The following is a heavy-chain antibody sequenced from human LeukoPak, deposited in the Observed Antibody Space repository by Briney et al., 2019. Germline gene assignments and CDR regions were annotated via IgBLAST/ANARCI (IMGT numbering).Heavy chain of an antibody. CDR2: IYYSGST. Sequence: KPSETLSLTCTVSGGSISSYYWSWIRQPPGKGLEWIGYIYYSGSTNYNPSLKSRVTISVDTSKNQFSLKLSSVTAADTAVYYCARLAPLYCSGALCYHPLDYWGQGILVTVSS. CDR1: GGSISSYY. J-gene: IGHJ4*02. V-gene: IGHV4-59*12. D-gene: IGHD2-15*01. CDR3: ARLAPLYCSGALCYHPLDY.